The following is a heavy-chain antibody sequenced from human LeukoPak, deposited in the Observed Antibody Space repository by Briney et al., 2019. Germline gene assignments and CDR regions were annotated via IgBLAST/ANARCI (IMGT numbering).Heavy chain of an antibody. CDR3: ARDGGYYDFWSEDY. J-gene: IGHJ4*02. D-gene: IGHD3-3*01. Sequence: SVKVSCKASGGTFSSYAISWVRQAPGQGLEWMGRIIPILGIANYAQKFQGRVTITADKSTSTAYMELSSLRSEDTAVYYCARDGGYYDFWSEDYWGQGTLVTVSS. V-gene: IGHV1-69*04. CDR2: IIPILGIA. CDR1: GGTFSSYA.